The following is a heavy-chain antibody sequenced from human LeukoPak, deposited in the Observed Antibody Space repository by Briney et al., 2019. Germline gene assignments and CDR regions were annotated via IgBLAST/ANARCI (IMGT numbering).Heavy chain of an antibody. Sequence: SETLSLTCVVYGGSFSGYYWRWIRQPPGKGLEWIGEINHRGSTNYNPSLKSRVTISVDKSKNQFSLKLSSVTAADTAVYYCARQFARYSSSWYYFDYWGQGTLVTVSS. CDR1: GGSFSGYY. CDR3: ARQFARYSSSWYYFDY. CDR2: INHRGST. V-gene: IGHV4-34*01. D-gene: IGHD6-13*01. J-gene: IGHJ4*02.